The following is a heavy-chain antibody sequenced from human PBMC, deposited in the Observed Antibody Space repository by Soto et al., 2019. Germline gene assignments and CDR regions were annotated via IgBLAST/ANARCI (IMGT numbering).Heavy chain of an antibody. D-gene: IGHD5-12*01. J-gene: IGHJ4*02. CDR1: GFTFSSYS. V-gene: IGHV3-21*01. CDR2: ISSSTSYI. CDR3: ARDRRDGYNFGY. Sequence: EVQLVESGGGLVKPGGSLRLSCAASGFTFSSYSMNWVRQAPGKGLEWVSSISSSTSYIYYADSVQGRFTISRDNAKNSLYLQMNSLRAEDTAVYYCARDRRDGYNFGYWGQGTLVTVSS.